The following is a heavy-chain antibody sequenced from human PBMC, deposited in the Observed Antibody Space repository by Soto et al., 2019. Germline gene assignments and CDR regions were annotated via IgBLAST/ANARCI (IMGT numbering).Heavy chain of an antibody. CDR2: IYPGDSDT. V-gene: IGHV5-51*01. CDR3: ARSQLVPPAIPSWFDP. J-gene: IGHJ5*02. CDR1: GYSFTSYW. Sequence: EVQLVQSGAEVKKPGESLKISCNGSGYSFTSYWIGWVRQMPGKGLEWRGSIYPGDSDTRYSPSFQGQVTISADKSNNTPYLQWSRLKASATAMYYCARSQLVPPAIPSWFDPWGQGSLLTVSS. D-gene: IGHD2-2*01.